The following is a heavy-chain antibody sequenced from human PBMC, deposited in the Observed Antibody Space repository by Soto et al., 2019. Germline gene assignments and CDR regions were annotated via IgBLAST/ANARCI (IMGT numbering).Heavy chain of an antibody. V-gene: IGHV4-59*01. J-gene: IGHJ4*02. Sequence: SETLSLTCTVSGGSISSYYWSWIRQPPGKGLEWIGYIYYSGSTNYNPSLKSRVTISVDTTKNQFSLKLSSVTAADTAVYYCARGYSTRRSGPRRERGHFDYWGQGTLVTVSS. CDR1: GGSISSYY. D-gene: IGHD1-1*01. CDR3: ARGYSTRRSGPRRERGHFDY. CDR2: IYYSGST.